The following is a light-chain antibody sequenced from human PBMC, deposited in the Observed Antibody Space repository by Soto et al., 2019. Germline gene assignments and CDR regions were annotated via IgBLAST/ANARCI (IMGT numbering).Light chain of an antibody. V-gene: IGKV1-12*01. J-gene: IGKJ5*01. CDR2: TAS. CDR3: QQAASFPIT. Sequence: ILLTPSRSSLSASVVDIVNITFRASQGVSTWLAWYQQKPGKAPNLLIYTASSLQSGVPSRFSGSGSGTDFTLTINGLQPEDFATYYCQQAASFPITFGQGTRLEI. CDR1: QGVSTW.